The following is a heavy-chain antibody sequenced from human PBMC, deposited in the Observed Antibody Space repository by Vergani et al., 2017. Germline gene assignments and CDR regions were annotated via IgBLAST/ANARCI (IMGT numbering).Heavy chain of an antibody. D-gene: IGHD1-26*01. CDR1: GGTFSSYA. J-gene: IGHJ4*02. V-gene: IGHV1-69*18. CDR2: IIPIFGTA. CDR3: AGDPFRGGSYPLYFDY. Sequence: QVQLVQSGAEVKKPGSSVKVSCKASGGTFSSYAISWVRQAPGQGLEWMGRIIPIFGTANYAQKFQGRVTITADESTSTAYMELSSLRSEDTAVYYCAGDPFRGGSYPLYFDYWGQGTLVTVSS.